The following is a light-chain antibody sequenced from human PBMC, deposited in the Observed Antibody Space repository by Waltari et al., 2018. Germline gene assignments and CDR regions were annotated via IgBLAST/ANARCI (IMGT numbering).Light chain of an antibody. CDR3: QQGSIWPLT. Sequence: EIVLTQSPATLSLSPGHRATLSCRASESIATHLAWFRQKPGQPPRLLIYDASTRATGIPARFSGSGFGTDFTLTISSLDPEDFAVYYCQQGSIWPLTFGGGTKVEIK. CDR2: DAS. V-gene: IGKV3-11*01. CDR1: ESIATH. J-gene: IGKJ4*01.